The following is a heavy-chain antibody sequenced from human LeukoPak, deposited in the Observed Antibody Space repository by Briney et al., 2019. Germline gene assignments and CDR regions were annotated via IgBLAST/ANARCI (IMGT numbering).Heavy chain of an antibody. CDR1: GYTFTSQW. J-gene: IGHJ5*01. CDR2: VFPRDSDT. CDR3: ARLNGYIDS. Sequence: GEALKISCKGYGYTFTSQWIGWVRQMPGKGLEWMGIVFPRDSDTRFSQYSQGRVTLSVDKSITSAYLQWTSLKASDTAIYYCARLNGYIDSWGQGTQVTVSS. D-gene: IGHD5-24*01. V-gene: IGHV5-51*01.